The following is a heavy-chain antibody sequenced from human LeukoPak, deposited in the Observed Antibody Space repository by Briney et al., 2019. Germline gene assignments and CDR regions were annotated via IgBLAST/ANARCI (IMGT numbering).Heavy chain of an antibody. CDR3: ARLSKGRYFDYIFDY. V-gene: IGHV4-39*01. CDR2: IYYTGST. D-gene: IGHD3-9*01. Sequence: KTSETLSLTCTLSGGSVSSTEFYWGWIRQPPGKGLQWIGNIYYTGSTYYNPSLNSRDTMSVDTSQNQISLKMTSVTAADTAVYYCARLSKGRYFDYIFDYWGQGTLVTVSS. CDR1: GGSVSSTEFY. J-gene: IGHJ4*02.